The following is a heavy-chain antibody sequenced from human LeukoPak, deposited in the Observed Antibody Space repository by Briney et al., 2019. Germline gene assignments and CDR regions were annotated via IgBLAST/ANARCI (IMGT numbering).Heavy chain of an antibody. D-gene: IGHD4-23*01. CDR2: IYYSGST. J-gene: IGHJ4*02. V-gene: IGHV4-39*01. CDR3: ARATNYGGNFDY. CDR1: GGSISGSSYY. Sequence: SETLSLTCTVSGGSISGSSYYWGWIRQPPGKGLEWIGSIYYSGSTYYNPSLKSRVTISVDTSKNQFSLKLSSVTAADTAVYYCARATNYGGNFDYWGQGTLVTVSS.